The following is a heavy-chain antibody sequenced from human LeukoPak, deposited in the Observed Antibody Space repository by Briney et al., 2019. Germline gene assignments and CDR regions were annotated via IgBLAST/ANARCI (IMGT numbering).Heavy chain of an antibody. Sequence: PGGSLRLSRAASGFTFSAYWMHWVRQAPGKGLVWVGRINDVGSDSTYVDSVKGRFTISRDNAKNTLYLQMNNLRAEDTAVYYCAGVKVAGTRSFDYWGQGTLATVSS. CDR1: GFTFSAYW. D-gene: IGHD6-19*01. CDR3: AGVKVAGTRSFDY. V-gene: IGHV3-74*01. CDR2: INDVGSDS. J-gene: IGHJ4*02.